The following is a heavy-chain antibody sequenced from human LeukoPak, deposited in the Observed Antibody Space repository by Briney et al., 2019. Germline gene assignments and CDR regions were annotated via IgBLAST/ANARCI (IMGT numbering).Heavy chain of an antibody. Sequence: SETLSLTCAVYGGSFSGYYWSWIRQPPGKGLERIGEINHSGSTNYNPSLKRRVTISVDTSKNQFSLKLTSVTAADTAVYYCARRAYKSRLFDYWGQGTLVTVSS. CDR3: ARRAYKSRLFDY. J-gene: IGHJ4*02. V-gene: IGHV4-34*01. CDR1: GGSFSGYY. CDR2: INHSGST. D-gene: IGHD1-14*01.